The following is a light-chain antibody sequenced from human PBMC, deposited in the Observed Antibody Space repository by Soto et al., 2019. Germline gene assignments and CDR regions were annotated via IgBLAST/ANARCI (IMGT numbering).Light chain of an antibody. J-gene: IGLJ1*01. CDR1: SSDVGGYNY. CDR3: SSYTSSSTLV. V-gene: IGLV2-14*01. CDR2: DVS. Sequence: QSVLTQPASVSGSPGQSITISCTGTSSDVGGYNYVSWYQQHPGKAPILMIYDVSNRPSGVSNRFSGSKSGNTASLTISGLQAEDEADYYCSSYTSSSTLVVGTGTKVTVL.